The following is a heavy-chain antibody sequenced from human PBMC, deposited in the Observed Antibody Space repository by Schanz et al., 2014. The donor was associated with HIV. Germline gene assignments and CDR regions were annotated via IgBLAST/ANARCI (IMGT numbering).Heavy chain of an antibody. V-gene: IGHV3-7*01. CDR3: ARDWMHYDFWGGMDV. CDR1: GFTFSRFW. J-gene: IGHJ6*02. D-gene: IGHD3-3*01. CDR2: MNQDGSEK. Sequence: VRLVASGGGVVQPGRSLRLSCAASGFTFSRFWMSWVRQAPGMGLEWVANMNQDGSEKYYVDSVKGRFTISRDNAKNLLYLQMNSLRADDTAIYFCARDWMHYDFWGGMDVWGQGTTVTVSS.